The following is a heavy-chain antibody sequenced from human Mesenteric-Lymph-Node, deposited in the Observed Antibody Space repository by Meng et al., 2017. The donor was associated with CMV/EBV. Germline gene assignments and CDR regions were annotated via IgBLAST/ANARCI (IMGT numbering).Heavy chain of an antibody. CDR3: AGGRVTIFGVALFDP. V-gene: IGHV3-21*01. D-gene: IGHD3-3*01. CDR1: GFAFSTFT. Sequence: GESLKISCAASGFAFSTFTMSWVRQAPGRGLEWVASITSASSYINYADSVEGRFTISRDNPTNSLYLQMNSLKAEDKAVYYCAGGRVTIFGVALFDPWGQGTLVTVSS. CDR2: ITSASSYI. J-gene: IGHJ5*02.